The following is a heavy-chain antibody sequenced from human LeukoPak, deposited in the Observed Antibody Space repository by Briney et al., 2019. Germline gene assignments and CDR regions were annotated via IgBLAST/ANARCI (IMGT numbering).Heavy chain of an antibody. CDR2: IYSDGTT. V-gene: IGHV3-53*01. Sequence: GSLRLSCAASGFTVSNNYMSWVRQAPGKKLEWVSDIYSDGTTFYADSVKGRFTISRDNSKNTLYLQMNSLRAEDTAVYHCARYDFILISYSDLWGRGALVTVSS. J-gene: IGHJ2*01. CDR1: GFTVSNNY. D-gene: IGHD3-3*01. CDR3: ARYDFILISYSDL.